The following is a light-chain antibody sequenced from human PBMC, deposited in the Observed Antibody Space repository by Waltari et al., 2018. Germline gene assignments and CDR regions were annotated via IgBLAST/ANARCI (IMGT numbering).Light chain of an antibody. CDR3: MIWPSNAVV. CDR1: SDITVGTSH. J-gene: IGLJ2*01. Sequence: QPVLTQPPFSSASPGESARLTCTLPSDITVGTSHIYWYQQNPGSPPRYLLSYFSDSNKGQGSGVPSRFSGSKDASANTGILLISGLQSEDEADYYCMIWPSNAVVFGGGTKLSVL. V-gene: IGLV5-37*01. CDR2: YFSDSNK.